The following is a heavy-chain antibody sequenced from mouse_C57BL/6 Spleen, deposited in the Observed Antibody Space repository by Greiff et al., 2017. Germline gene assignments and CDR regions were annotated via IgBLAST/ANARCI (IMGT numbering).Heavy chain of an antibody. J-gene: IGHJ2*01. CDR1: GYTFTSYW. CDR2: IYPSDSET. V-gene: IGHV1-61*01. Sequence: VQLQQPGAELVRPGSSVKLSCKASGYTFTSYWMDWVKQRPGQGLEWIGNIYPSDSETHYNQKFKDKATLTVDKSSSTAYMQLSSLTSEDSAVYYCASQHGVVAGDYWGQGTTLTVSS. CDR3: ASQHGVVAGDY. D-gene: IGHD1-1*01.